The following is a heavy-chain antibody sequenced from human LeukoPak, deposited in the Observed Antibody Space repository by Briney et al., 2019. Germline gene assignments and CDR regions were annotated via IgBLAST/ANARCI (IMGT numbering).Heavy chain of an antibody. V-gene: IGHV1-8*01. CDR3: ARVDTAMGAYYYYYYMDV. Sequence: ASVKVSCKASGYTFTSYDINWVRQAPGQGLEWMGWMNPNSGNTVYAQKFQGRVTMTRNTSISTAYMELSSLRSEDTAVYYCARVDTAMGAYYYYYYMDVWGKGTTVTVSS. CDR1: GYTFTSYD. CDR2: MNPNSGNT. J-gene: IGHJ6*03. D-gene: IGHD5-18*01.